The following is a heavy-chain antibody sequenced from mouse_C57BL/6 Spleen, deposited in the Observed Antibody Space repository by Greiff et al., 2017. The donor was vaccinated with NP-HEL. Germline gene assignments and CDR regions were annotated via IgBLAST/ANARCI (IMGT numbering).Heavy chain of an antibody. J-gene: IGHJ4*01. V-gene: IGHV1-26*01. CDR1: GYTFTDYY. CDR3: ARWGYYDYHYYAMDY. Sequence: EVQLQQSGPELVKPGASVKISCKASGYTFTDYYMNWVKQSHGKSLEWIGDINPNNGGTSYNQKFTGKATLPVDTSSSTAYMELRSLTSEDSAVYYCARWGYYDYHYYAMDYWGQGTSVTVSS. CDR2: INPNNGGT. D-gene: IGHD2-4*01.